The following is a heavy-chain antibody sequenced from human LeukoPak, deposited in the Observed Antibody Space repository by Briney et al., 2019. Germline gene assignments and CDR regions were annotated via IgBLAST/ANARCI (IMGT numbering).Heavy chain of an antibody. D-gene: IGHD3-16*01. CDR2: IYYSGST. J-gene: IGHJ5*02. CDR3: ASGARARWGASNWFDP. Sequence: SETLSLTCTVSGGSISSYYGSWIRQPPGKGLEGIGYIYYSGSTNYNPSLKSRVTISVDTSKNQFSLKLSSVTAADTAGYYGASGARARWGASNWFDPWGQGTLVPVSS. CDR1: GGSISSYY. V-gene: IGHV4-59*12.